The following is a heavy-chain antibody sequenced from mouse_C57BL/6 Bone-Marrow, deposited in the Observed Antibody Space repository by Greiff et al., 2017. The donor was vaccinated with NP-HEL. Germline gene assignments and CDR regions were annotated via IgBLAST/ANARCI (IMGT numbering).Heavy chain of an antibody. CDR2: ISNGGGST. J-gene: IGHJ2*01. V-gene: IGHV5-12*01. CDR1: GFTFSDYY. Sequence: DVHLVESGGGLVQPGGSLKLSCAASGFTFSDYYMYWVRQTPEKRLEWVAYISNGGGSTYYPDPVKGRFTISRDNAKNTLYLQMSRLKSEDTAMYYCARYNWGLFDYWGQGTTLTVSS. CDR3: ARYNWGLFDY. D-gene: IGHD4-1*02.